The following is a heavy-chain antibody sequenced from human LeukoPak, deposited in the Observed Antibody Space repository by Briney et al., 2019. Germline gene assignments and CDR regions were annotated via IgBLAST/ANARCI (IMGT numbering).Heavy chain of an antibody. CDR2: ISSSGSTI. J-gene: IGHJ4*02. CDR3: ARGRGKLDY. Sequence: GGSLRLSXAASGFTFGSYEVNWVRQAPGKGLEWVSYISSSGSTIYYADSVKGRFTISRDNAKNSLYLQMNSLRAEDTAVYYCARGRGKLDYWGQGTLVTVSS. V-gene: IGHV3-48*03. CDR1: GFTFGSYE. D-gene: IGHD3-10*01.